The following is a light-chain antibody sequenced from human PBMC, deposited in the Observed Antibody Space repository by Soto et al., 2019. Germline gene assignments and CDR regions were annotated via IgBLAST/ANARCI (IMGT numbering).Light chain of an antibody. J-gene: IGLJ3*02. CDR3: AIWDDSVDGWV. V-gene: IGLV1-36*01. CDR1: NVGNKA. CDR2: YDD. Sequence: QLVLTQPPSVSEAPGQRVTISCSGSNVGNKAVNWYQQLPGKAPKLLLYYDDMLSSGVSDRFSGSKSGTSASLAISGLQNDDDGDYYCAIWDDSVDGWVFGGGTSSPS.